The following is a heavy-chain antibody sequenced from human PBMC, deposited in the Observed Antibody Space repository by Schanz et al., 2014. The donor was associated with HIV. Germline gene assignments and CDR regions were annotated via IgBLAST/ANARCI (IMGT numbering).Heavy chain of an antibody. J-gene: IGHJ6*02. V-gene: IGHV1-46*01. CDR2: INPSGVST. Sequence: QVQLVQSGAEVKKPGASVKVSCKASGYIFTNSYMHWVRQAPGQGLEWMGIINPSGVSTTYAQKFQGRVTMTRVTMARDTSTSTVYMELSSLRSEDTAVYYCAREYGDYGSGRSFGMDVWGQGTTVTVSS. CDR3: AREYGDYGSGRSFGMDV. D-gene: IGHD3-10*01. CDR1: GYIFTNSY.